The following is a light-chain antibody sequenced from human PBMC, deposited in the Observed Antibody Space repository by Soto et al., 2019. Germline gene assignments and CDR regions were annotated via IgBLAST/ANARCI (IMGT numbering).Light chain of an antibody. J-gene: IGKJ1*01. V-gene: IGKV3-20*01. Sequence: VLLTKPPRTLSLSPGERATLSCSASQSVSNNYLAWYQQKPGQAPRLLIYGASNRATGIPDRFSGSGSGTDFTLTISRLEPEDFAVYYCQQYGSSGTFGQGTKVDVK. CDR3: QQYGSSGT. CDR1: QSVSNNY. CDR2: GAS.